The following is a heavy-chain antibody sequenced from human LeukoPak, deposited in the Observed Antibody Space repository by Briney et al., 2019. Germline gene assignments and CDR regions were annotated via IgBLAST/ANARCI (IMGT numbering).Heavy chain of an antibody. Sequence: APVKVSCKASGYKFTGYYMHWVRQAPGQGLEWMGWINPNSGDSHHAQKFQGRVTMTRDTSISTAYMELSRLRSDDTAVYYCAREIGGILVFDYWGQGTLVTVSS. V-gene: IGHV1-2*02. CDR1: GYKFTGYY. D-gene: IGHD5-18*01. CDR3: AREIGGILVFDY. J-gene: IGHJ4*02. CDR2: INPNSGDS.